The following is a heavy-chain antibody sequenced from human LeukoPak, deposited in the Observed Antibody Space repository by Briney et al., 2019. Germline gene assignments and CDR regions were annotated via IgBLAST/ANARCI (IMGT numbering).Heavy chain of an antibody. Sequence: SESLSLTCTVSGYSISSGYYWGWIRQPPGKGLEWIGIIYHSGSTYYNPSLKSRVTISVDTTKNQFSLKLSSVTAADTAVYYCARVGVLRRIQLWIYYFDYWGQGTLVTVSS. D-gene: IGHD5-18*01. CDR2: IYHSGST. J-gene: IGHJ4*02. CDR3: ARVGVLRRIQLWIYYFDY. V-gene: IGHV4-38-2*02. CDR1: GYSISSGYY.